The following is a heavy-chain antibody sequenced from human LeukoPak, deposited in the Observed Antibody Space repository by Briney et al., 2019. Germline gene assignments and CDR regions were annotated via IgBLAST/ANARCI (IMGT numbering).Heavy chain of an antibody. D-gene: IGHD6-13*01. CDR3: AKHGGAYSSSWYVVY. CDR2: ISGSGGST. J-gene: IGHJ4*02. V-gene: IGHV3-23*01. Sequence: PGGSLRLSCAASGFTFSNSWVSWVRQAPGKGLEWVSAISGSGGSTYYADSVKGRFTISRDNSKNTLYLQMNSLRAEDTAVYYCAKHGGAYSSSWYVVYWGQGTLVTVSS. CDR1: GFTFSNSW.